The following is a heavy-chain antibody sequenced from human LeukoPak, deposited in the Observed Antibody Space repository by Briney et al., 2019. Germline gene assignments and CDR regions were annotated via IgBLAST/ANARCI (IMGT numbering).Heavy chain of an antibody. J-gene: IGHJ5*02. CDR2: INHSGST. CDR3: ARGGSSSWYVALFNWFDP. Sequence: SETLSLTCAVYGGSFSGYYWSWIRQPPGKGLEWIGEINHSGSTNYNPSLKSRVTISVDTSKNQFSLKLSSVTAADTAVYYCARGGSSSWYVALFNWFDPWGQGTLVTVSS. CDR1: GGSFSGYY. D-gene: IGHD6-13*01. V-gene: IGHV4-34*01.